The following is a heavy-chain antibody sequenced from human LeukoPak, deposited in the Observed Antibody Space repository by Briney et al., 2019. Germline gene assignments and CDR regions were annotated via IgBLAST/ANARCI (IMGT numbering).Heavy chain of an antibody. D-gene: IGHD5-24*01. CDR2: IYYSGST. J-gene: IGHJ2*01. CDR3: ARGRRDGYNPYWYFDL. Sequence: SETLSLTRTVSGGSISSYYWSWIRQPPGKGLEWIGYIYYSGSTNYNPSLKSRVTISVDTSKNQFSLKLSSVTAADTAVYYCARGRRDGYNPYWYFDLWGRGTLVTVSS. V-gene: IGHV4-59*01. CDR1: GGSISSYY.